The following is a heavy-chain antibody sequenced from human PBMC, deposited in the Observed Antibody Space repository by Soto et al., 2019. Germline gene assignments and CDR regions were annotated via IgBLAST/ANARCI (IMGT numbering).Heavy chain of an antibody. CDR1: GYTVTTYY. CDR3: ARRSSSTDRRVDF. D-gene: IGHD1-1*01. CDR2: INPSGGRT. V-gene: IGHV1-46*01. Sequence: QVQLVQSGAEVKKPGASVKVSCKASGYTVTTYYMHWVQQAPGQGLEWLGVINPSGGRTTYAQKFQGRGTMTKDTSTSTVYMELSSLRSEDTAVYYCARRSSSTDRRVDFWGQGTLITVSS. J-gene: IGHJ4*02.